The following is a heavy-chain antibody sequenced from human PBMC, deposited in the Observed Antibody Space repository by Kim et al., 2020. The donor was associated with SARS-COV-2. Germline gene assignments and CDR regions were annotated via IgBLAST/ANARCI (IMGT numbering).Heavy chain of an antibody. J-gene: IGHJ6*02. V-gene: IGHV4-34*01. Sequence: SETLSLTCAVYGGSFSGYYWSWIRQPPGKGLEWIGEINHSGSTNYNPSLKSRVTISVDTSKNQFSLKLSSVTAADTAVYYCARVRVSVGYRHYYYYGMDVWGQGTTVTVSS. CDR3: ARVRVSVGYRHYYYYGMDV. D-gene: IGHD3-16*02. CDR1: GGSFSGYY. CDR2: INHSGST.